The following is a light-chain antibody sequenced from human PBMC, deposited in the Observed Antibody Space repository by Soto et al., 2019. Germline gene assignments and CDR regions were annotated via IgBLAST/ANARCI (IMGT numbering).Light chain of an antibody. Sequence: QSALTQPPSASGSPGQSVTISCTGTSSDVGGYNCVSWYQQHPGKAPKLIIYEVTKRPSGVPDRFSGSKSGNTASLTVSGLQAEDEADYYCSSYAGSSNFAVFGTGTKVTVL. CDR2: EVT. CDR3: SSYAGSSNFAV. V-gene: IGLV2-8*01. CDR1: SSDVGGYNC. J-gene: IGLJ1*01.